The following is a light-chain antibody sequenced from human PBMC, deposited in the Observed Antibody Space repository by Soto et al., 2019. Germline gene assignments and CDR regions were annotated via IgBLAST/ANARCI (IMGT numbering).Light chain of an antibody. CDR3: QQYKNGWT. CDR1: QNLRGS. Sequence: EMVMTQSPATLSVSPGERATLSCRASQNLRGSLAWYQQKPGQSPRLLIYAASTRATGIPARFSGSGSGTEFTPTISSLQSEDLAIYYCQQYKNGWTVGPGTKVEIK. J-gene: IGKJ1*01. V-gene: IGKV3-15*01. CDR2: AAS.